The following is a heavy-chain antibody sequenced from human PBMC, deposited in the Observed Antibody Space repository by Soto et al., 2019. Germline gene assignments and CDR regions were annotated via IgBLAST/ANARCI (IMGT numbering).Heavy chain of an antibody. V-gene: IGHV3-23*01. J-gene: IGHJ5*02. CDR2: ISGSGDST. CDR1: GVTFSNYA. D-gene: IGHD3-10*01. CDR3: AKKGGGLTYFGSGSYYNA. Sequence: EVQPLESGGGLVQPGGSLRLSCAASGVTFSNYAMTWVRQAPGKGLQWVSLISGSGDSTHYADSVKGRFTITRDNSMNTLYMKMNGLRAEDTAVYYCAKKGGGLTYFGSGSYYNAWGQGTLVTVSS.